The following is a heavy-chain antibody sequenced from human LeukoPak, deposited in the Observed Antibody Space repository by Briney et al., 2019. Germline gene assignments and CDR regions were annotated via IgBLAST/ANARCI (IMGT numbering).Heavy chain of an antibody. Sequence: SETLSLTCAVYGGSFSGYYWSWIRQPPGKGLEWIGDINHSGSTNYNPSLKSRVTISVDTSKNQFSLKLSSVTAADTAVYYCARLPQKGITMVRGANWYFDLWGRGTLVTVSS. D-gene: IGHD3-10*01. CDR1: GGSFSGYY. CDR2: INHSGST. CDR3: ARLPQKGITMVRGANWYFDL. J-gene: IGHJ2*01. V-gene: IGHV4-34*01.